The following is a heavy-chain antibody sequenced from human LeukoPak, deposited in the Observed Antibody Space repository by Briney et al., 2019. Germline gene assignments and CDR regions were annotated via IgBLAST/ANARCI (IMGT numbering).Heavy chain of an antibody. CDR1: GFTFSSFG. CDR3: ASRYGSGSLNWFDP. Sequence: GGSLRLSCAASGFTFSSFGMYWVRQAPGKGLEWLAFISYDGTNKYYTDSVKGRFTISRDNSKNTLYLQMNSLRPEDTAVYYCASRYGSGSLNWFDPWGQGTLVTASS. D-gene: IGHD3-10*01. CDR2: ISYDGTNK. J-gene: IGHJ5*02. V-gene: IGHV3-30*02.